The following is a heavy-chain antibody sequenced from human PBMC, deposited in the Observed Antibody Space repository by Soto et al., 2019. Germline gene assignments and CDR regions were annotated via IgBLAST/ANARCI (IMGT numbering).Heavy chain of an antibody. Sequence: SETLSLTCTVSGGSISSSNYYWGWIRQPPGKGLEWIGSIYYSGNTYYNPSLKSRVTMSVDTSKNQFSLKLSSVTAADTAVYYCARLGGYCSTTGCYGYYAMDVWGQGTTVTSP. D-gene: IGHD2-2*01. CDR3: ARLGGYCSTTGCYGYYAMDV. CDR1: GGSISSSNYY. V-gene: IGHV4-39*01. CDR2: IYYSGNT. J-gene: IGHJ6*02.